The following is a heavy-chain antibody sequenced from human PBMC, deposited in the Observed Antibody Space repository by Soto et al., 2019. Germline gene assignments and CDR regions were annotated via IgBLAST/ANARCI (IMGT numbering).Heavy chain of an antibody. CDR1: GGTFSSYA. J-gene: IGHJ6*02. V-gene: IGHV1-69*13. D-gene: IGHD3-10*01. Sequence: SVKVSCKASGGTFSSYAISWVRQAPGQGLEWMGGIIPIFGTANYAQKFQGRVTITADESTSTAYMELSSLRSEDTAVYYCGRITMVRGVIIDYYYYGMDVWGQGTTVTVSS. CDR3: GRITMVRGVIIDYYYYGMDV. CDR2: IIPIFGTA.